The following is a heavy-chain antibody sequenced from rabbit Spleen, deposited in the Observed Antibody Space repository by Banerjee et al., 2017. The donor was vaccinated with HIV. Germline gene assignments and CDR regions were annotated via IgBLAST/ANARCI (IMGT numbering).Heavy chain of an antibody. J-gene: IGHJ6*01. V-gene: IGHV1S45*01. CDR3: ARDTGSSFSTYGMDL. D-gene: IGHD8-1*01. Sequence: QEQLVESGGGLVQPEGSLTLTCTASGFTISSSHWIWWVRRAPGKGLEWIACIDTGSRDFTYYASWAKGRFTISKTSSTTVTLQMTSLTVADTATYFCARDTGSSFSTYGMDLWGQGTLVTVS. CDR2: IDTGSRDFT. CDR1: GFTISSSHW.